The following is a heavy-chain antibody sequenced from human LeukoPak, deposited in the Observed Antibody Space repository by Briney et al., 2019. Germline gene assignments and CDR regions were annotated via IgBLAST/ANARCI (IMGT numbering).Heavy chain of an antibody. CDR1: GFTFSSYA. Sequence: GGSLRLSCAASGFTFSSYAMHWVRQAPGKGLEWVSYISSSSSTIYYADSVKGRFTISRDNAKNSLYLQMNSLRDEDTAVYYCARERPYDFWSGSDAFDIWGQGTMVTVSS. V-gene: IGHV3-48*02. CDR3: ARERPYDFWSGSDAFDI. CDR2: ISSSSSTI. D-gene: IGHD3-3*01. J-gene: IGHJ3*02.